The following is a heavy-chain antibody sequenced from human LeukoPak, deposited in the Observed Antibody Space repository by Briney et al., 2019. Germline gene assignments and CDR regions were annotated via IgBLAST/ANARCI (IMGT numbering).Heavy chain of an antibody. CDR1: GFTFSIFG. J-gene: IGHJ4*02. CDR3: ARNWYSAFDY. D-gene: IGHD1-7*01. CDR2: IQYDGSNK. V-gene: IGHV3-30*02. Sequence: SGGSLRLSCAASGFTFSIFGMHWVRQAPGKGLEWVAFIQYDGSNKYYAGSVKGRFTISRDNSKNTLHVQMNSLRPEDTAVYYCARNWYSAFDYWGQGTLVTVSS.